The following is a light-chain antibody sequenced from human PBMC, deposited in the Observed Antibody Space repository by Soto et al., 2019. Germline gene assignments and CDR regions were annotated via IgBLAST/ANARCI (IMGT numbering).Light chain of an antibody. CDR3: LQHYSWPWT. Sequence: EIVMTQSPATLSVSPGERATLSCRASQSVSSNLAWYQQQPGQAPRLLIYGASTRATGFPARFSGSGSGTEFTLTISGLQSEDSGVYYCLQHYSWPWTFGQGTKVDIK. CDR1: QSVSSN. J-gene: IGKJ1*01. V-gene: IGKV3-15*01. CDR2: GAS.